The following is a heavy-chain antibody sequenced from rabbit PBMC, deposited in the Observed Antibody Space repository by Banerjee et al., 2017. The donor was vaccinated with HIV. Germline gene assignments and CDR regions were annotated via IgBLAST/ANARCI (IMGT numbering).Heavy chain of an antibody. CDR2: IDADSSGRT. CDR3: ARDPHTSSIYYNL. V-gene: IGHV1S40*01. D-gene: IGHD1-1*01. J-gene: IGHJ4*01. Sequence: QSLEESGGDLVKPGASLTLTCTASGFDFSFGYWICWVRQAPGKGLEWIARIDADSSGRTWYASWAKGRFTISKTSSTTVTLQMTSLTAADTATYFCARDPHTSSIYYNLWGQGTLVTVS. CDR1: GFDFSFGYW.